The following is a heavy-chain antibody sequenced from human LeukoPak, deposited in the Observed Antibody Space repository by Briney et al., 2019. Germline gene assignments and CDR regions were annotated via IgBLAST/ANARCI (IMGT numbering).Heavy chain of an antibody. CDR1: GFTFSSYA. D-gene: IGHD3-3*01. V-gene: IGHV3-23*01. CDR2: ISGSGGST. J-gene: IGHJ6*03. Sequence: PGGSLRLSCAASGFTFSSYAMSWVRQAPGKGLEWVSAISGSGGSTYYADSVKGRFTISRDNSKNTLYLQMNSLRAEDTAVYYCAKVNYDFWSGYSYYYYMDVWGKGTTVTVSS. CDR3: AKVNYDFWSGYSYYYYMDV.